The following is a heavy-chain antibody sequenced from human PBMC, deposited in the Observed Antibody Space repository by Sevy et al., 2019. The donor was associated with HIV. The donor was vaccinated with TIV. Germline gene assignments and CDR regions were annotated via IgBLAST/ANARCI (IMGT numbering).Heavy chain of an antibody. CDR1: GLNVSDYF. J-gene: IGHJ4*02. V-gene: IGHV3-11*01. CDR2: ISSSGTII. CDR3: ARDLASGSFFSLYFDY. D-gene: IGHD3-10*01. Sequence: GGSLRLSCAASGLNVSDYFMSWIRQAPGKRPEWVSYISSSGTIIYYAYSVKGRLTISRDNAKNSLYLQMNSLRAEDTAIYYCARDLASGSFFSLYFDYWGQGTLVTVSS.